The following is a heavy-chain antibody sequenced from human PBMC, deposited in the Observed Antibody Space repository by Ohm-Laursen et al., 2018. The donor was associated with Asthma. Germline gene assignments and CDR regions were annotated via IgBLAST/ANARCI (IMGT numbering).Heavy chain of an antibody. V-gene: IGHV3-7*01. CDR1: GVAFTDSW. D-gene: IGHD1-26*01. CDR3: VTDAWWSYVH. Sequence: SLRLSCAAAGVAFTDSWISWVRQLPGGSLEWVAKINPLGYEKYYMDSVRGRFTVSRDNAKNSLYLEMNSLRVEDTAVYYCVTDAWWSYVHWGLGTLVTVSS. CDR2: INPLGYEK. J-gene: IGHJ4*02.